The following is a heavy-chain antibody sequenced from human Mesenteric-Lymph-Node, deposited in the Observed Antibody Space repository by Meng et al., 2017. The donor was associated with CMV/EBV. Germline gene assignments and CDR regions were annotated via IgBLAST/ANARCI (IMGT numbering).Heavy chain of an antibody. D-gene: IGHD1-7*01. CDR1: GYAFTSYD. CDR3: ARGLWIVGTALAF. J-gene: IGHJ4*02. CDR2: MNPIRGNT. V-gene: IGHV1-8*01. Sequence: KASGYAFTSYDINWVRQATGQGLEWMGWMNPIRGNTVYAQKFQGRVTMTRNTSISTAYMELSSLTSEDTAVYYCARGLWIVGTALAFWGQGSLVTVSS.